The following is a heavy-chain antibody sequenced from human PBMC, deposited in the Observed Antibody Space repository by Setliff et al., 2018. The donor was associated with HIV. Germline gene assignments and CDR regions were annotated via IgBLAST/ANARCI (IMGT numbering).Heavy chain of an antibody. V-gene: IGHV3-30*03. Sequence: PSETLSLTCTVSGVSISSGDYYWSWVRQAPGKGLEWVADIKQDGSKAYYADSVKGRFTISRDNSKNTLYLQMNSPRAEDTAVYYCARDQWGYSYGYYYYYYMDVWGKGTTVTVSS. CDR2: IKQDGSKA. CDR1: GVSISSGDYY. CDR3: ARDQWGYSYGYYYYYYMDV. D-gene: IGHD5-18*01. J-gene: IGHJ6*03.